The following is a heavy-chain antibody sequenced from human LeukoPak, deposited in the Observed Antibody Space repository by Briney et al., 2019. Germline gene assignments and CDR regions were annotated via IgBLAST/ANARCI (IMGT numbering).Heavy chain of an antibody. D-gene: IGHD3-22*01. CDR2: ISGSGGST. CDR1: GFTFSSYA. CDR3: AKWRNYYDSSGYYRFDY. Sequence: PGGSLRLTCAASGFTFSSYAMSWVRQAPGKGLEWVSAISGSGGSTYYAGSVKGRFTISRDNSKNTLYLQMNSLRAEDTAVYHCAKWRNYYDSSGYYRFDYWGQGTLVTVSS. V-gene: IGHV3-23*01. J-gene: IGHJ4*02.